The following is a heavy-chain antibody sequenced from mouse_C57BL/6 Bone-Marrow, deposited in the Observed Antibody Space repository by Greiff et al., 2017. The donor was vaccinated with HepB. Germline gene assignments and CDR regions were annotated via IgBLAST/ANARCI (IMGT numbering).Heavy chain of an antibody. J-gene: IGHJ4*01. CDR2: INPNNGGT. D-gene: IGHD1-1*01. Sequence: EVQVVESGPELVKPGASVKIPCKASGYTFTDYNMDWVKQSHGKSLEWIGDINPNNGGTIYNQKFKGKATLTVDKSSSTAYMELRSLTSEDTAVYYCARRGAIATHYAMDYWGQGTSVTVSS. CDR1: GYTFTDYN. CDR3: ARRGAIATHYAMDY. V-gene: IGHV1-18*01.